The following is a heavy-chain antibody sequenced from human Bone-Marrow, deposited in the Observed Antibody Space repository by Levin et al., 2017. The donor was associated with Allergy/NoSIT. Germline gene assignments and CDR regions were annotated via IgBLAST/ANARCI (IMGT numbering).Heavy chain of an antibody. D-gene: IGHD3-10*01. Sequence: GESLKISCAASGFTFSSSAMHWVRQAPGKGLEWVASISYDGSDKYYRDSVQGRLTISRDNSKKTLSLQMNSLRAEDTAVYYCARDRGTFGELSYFYYYPMDVWGKGTTVTVSS. CDR1: GFTFSSSA. CDR3: ARDRGTFGELSYFYYYPMDV. J-gene: IGHJ6*03. CDR2: ISYDGSDK. V-gene: IGHV3-30*10.